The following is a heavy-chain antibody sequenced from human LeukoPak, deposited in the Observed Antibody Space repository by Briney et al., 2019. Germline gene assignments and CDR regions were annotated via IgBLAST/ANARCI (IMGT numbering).Heavy chain of an antibody. Sequence: GGSLRLSGAASGFTFDDYGMHWVRPAPGKGLEWVSGISWNSGSIGYADSVKGRFTISRDNAKNSLYLQMNSLRAEDTALYYCAKGYDFWSGYLDYWGQGTLVTVSS. CDR1: GFTFDDYG. V-gene: IGHV3-9*01. CDR2: ISWNSGSI. CDR3: AKGYDFWSGYLDY. J-gene: IGHJ4*02. D-gene: IGHD3-3*01.